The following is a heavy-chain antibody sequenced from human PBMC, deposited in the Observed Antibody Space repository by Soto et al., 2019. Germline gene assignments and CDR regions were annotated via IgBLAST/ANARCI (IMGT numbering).Heavy chain of an antibody. CDR3: ARDRGIKAGFLEWLDYYYYYMDV. V-gene: IGHV3-30*03. Sequence: GGSLCLSCAASGFTFSSYVMHWVRQAPGKGLEGVAVISYEGSNKYYEDTVKGRFTISRDNSKNTLYLQMNSLRAEDTAVYYCARDRGIKAGFLEWLDYYYYYMDVWGKGTTVTVSS. CDR2: ISYEGSNK. J-gene: IGHJ6*03. CDR1: GFTFSSYV. D-gene: IGHD3-3*01.